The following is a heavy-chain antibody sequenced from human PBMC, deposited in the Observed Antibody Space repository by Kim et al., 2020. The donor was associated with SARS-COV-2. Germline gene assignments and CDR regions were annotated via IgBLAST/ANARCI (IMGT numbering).Heavy chain of an antibody. CDR1: GFTVSSNY. Sequence: GGSLRLSCAASGFTVSSNYMSWVRQAPGKGLEWVSVIFSGGTAFYTDSVKDRFTISRDNSKNTLYLQMNSLRAEDTAVYYCARGGSGSYSFDYWGQGTLVTVSS. CDR2: IFSGGTA. D-gene: IGHD1-26*01. J-gene: IGHJ4*02. CDR3: ARGGSGSYSFDY. V-gene: IGHV3-53*01.